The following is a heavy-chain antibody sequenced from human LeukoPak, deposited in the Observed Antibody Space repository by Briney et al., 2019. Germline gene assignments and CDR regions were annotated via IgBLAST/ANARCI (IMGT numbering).Heavy chain of an antibody. CDR2: ISSDESSK. Sequence: GRSLRLSCAASGFTFSSFAMHWVRQAPGKGLDWVAIISSDESSKYYADSVKGRFTISRDNAKNSLYLQMNSLRAEDTAVYYCARSGTTYYYDSGSRIWGQGTMVTVSS. CDR3: ARSGTTYYYDSGSRI. D-gene: IGHD3-22*01. CDR1: GFTFSSFA. J-gene: IGHJ3*02. V-gene: IGHV3-30-3*01.